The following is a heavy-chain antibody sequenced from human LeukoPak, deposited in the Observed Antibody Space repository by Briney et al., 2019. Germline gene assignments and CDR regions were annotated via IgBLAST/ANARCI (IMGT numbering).Heavy chain of an antibody. V-gene: IGHV3-7*01. J-gene: IGHJ4*02. CDR1: GFTFSSYW. D-gene: IGHD5-18*01. CDR2: IKQDGSEK. Sequence: GGSLRLSCAASGFTFSSYWVSWVRQAPGKGLEWVANIKQDGSEKYYVDSVKGRFTISRDNAKNSLYLQMNSLRAEDTAVYHCARDFTYSYWGQGTLVTVSS. CDR3: ARDFTYSY.